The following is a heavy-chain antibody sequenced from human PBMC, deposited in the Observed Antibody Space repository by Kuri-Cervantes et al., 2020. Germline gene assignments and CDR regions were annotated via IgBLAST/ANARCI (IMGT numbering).Heavy chain of an antibody. D-gene: IGHD6-13*01. V-gene: IGHV4-34*01. CDR3: ARAPHSSSWPNWFDP. J-gene: IGHJ5*02. CDR2: INHSGST. CDR1: GGSFSGYY. Sequence: SQTLSLTCAVYGGSFSGYYWSWIRQPPGKGLEWIGEINHSGSTNYNPSLKSRVTISVDTSKNQFSLKLSSVTAADTAVYYCARAPHSSSWPNWFDPWGQGTLVTVSS.